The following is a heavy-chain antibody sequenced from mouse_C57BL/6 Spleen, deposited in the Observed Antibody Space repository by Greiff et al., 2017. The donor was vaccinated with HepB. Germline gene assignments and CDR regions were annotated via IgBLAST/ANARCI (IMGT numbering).Heavy chain of an antibody. CDR3: ARGPTGIGAY. J-gene: IGHJ3*01. CDR2: ISSGSSTI. Sequence: VQLQQSGGGLVKPGGSLKLSCAASGFTFSDYGMHWVRQAPEKGLEWVAYISSGSSTIYYADKEKGRFTITRDNAKNTLFLQMTSLMSEETAMYYCARGPTGIGAYWGQGTLVTVSA. V-gene: IGHV5-17*01. CDR1: GFTFSDYG. D-gene: IGHD4-1*01.